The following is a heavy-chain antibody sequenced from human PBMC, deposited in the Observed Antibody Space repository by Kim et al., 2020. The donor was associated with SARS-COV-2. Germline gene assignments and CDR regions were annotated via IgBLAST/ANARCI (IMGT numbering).Heavy chain of an antibody. Sequence: SETLSLTCAVSGGSISSSNWWSWVRQPPGKGLEWIGEIYHSGSTNYNPSLKSRVTISVDKSKNQFSLKLSSVTAADTAVYYCARGLVCSGGSCNWFDPWGQGTLVTVSS. CDR2: IYHSGST. CDR3: ARGLVCSGGSCNWFDP. CDR1: GGSISSSNW. D-gene: IGHD2-15*01. V-gene: IGHV4-4*02. J-gene: IGHJ5*02.